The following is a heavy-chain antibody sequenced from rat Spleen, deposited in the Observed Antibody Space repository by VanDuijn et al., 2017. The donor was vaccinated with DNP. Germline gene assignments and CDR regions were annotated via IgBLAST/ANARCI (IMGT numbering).Heavy chain of an antibody. V-gene: IGHV4-2*01. D-gene: IGHD4-3*01. CDR2: INKDSSTI. CDR1: GFNFNDHW. Sequence: EVKLVESGGGLVQPGRSLKLSCAASGFNFNDHWMGWVRQAPGKGLEWIGQINKDSSTINYIPSLKDNFTISRYNAQNTLYLQMRKLGSDYTAVYYCVREAVGVEYWGQGVMVTVSS. J-gene: IGHJ2*01. CDR3: VREAVGVEY.